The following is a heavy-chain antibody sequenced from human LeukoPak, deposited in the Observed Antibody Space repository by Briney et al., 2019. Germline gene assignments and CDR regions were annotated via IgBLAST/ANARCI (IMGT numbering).Heavy chain of an antibody. CDR1: GDSISSGNY. J-gene: IGHJ2*01. CDR2: IYYDGRT. Sequence: SETLSLTCTVSGDSISSGNYWGWIRQPPGKGLEWIGTIYYDGRTSYNPSLKSRVTISIDTSKKQLPLKLISVTAADTAVYYCARGRYGDYCFDLWGRGTLVTVSS. CDR3: ARGRYGDYCFDL. D-gene: IGHD4-17*01. V-gene: IGHV4-38-2*02.